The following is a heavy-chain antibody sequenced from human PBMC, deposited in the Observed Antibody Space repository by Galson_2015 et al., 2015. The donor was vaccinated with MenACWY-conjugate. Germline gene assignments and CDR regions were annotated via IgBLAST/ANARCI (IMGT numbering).Heavy chain of an antibody. J-gene: IGHJ6*02. CDR1: GFTFNTYV. Sequence: SLRLSCAASGFTFNTYVMNWVRQAPGKGLEWVSTISDAGGRIYYADSVKGRFTISRDNSRNTLFLQMNSLRADDTAVYFCAGSGGMDVWGQGTTVTVSS. V-gene: IGHV3-23*01. CDR2: ISDAGGRI. CDR3: AGSGGMDV.